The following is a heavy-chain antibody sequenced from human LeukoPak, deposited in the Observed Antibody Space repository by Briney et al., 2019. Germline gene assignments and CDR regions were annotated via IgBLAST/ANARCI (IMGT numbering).Heavy chain of an antibody. CDR3: AKDHAGTGRAFEY. J-gene: IGHJ4*02. CDR1: GFTFRTCG. V-gene: IGHV3-30*04. Sequence: GTSLRLSCATSGFTFRTCGVHWVRQAPGKGLEWVALMSSDGIKTYYADSVKGRFTISRESSKDTLYLQMSSLRADDTAVYYCAKDHAGTGRAFEYWGQGTLVTVSS. CDR2: MSSDGIKT. D-gene: IGHD1-1*01.